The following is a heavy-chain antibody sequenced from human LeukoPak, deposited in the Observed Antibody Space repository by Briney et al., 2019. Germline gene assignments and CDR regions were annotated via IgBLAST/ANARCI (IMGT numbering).Heavy chain of an antibody. CDR1: GFTFSSYG. D-gene: IGHD1-26*01. J-gene: IGHJ4*02. Sequence: PGGTLRLSCAASGFTFSSYGMSWVRQAPGKGLEWVSLIYSGRSTYYADSVKGRFIISRDNSKNTSYLQMNSLRAEDTAVYYCARYSGTFSNSYFDCWGQGTLVTVSS. V-gene: IGHV3-66*01. CDR2: IYSGRST. CDR3: ARYSGTFSNSYFDC.